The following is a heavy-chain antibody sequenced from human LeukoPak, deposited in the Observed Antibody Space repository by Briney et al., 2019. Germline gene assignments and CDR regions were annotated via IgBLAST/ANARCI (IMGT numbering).Heavy chain of an antibody. CDR1: GFTFRSYW. J-gene: IGHJ4*02. Sequence: GGSLRLSCAASGFTFRSYWMSWVRQAPGKGLEWVANIKQDGSEKYYVDSVKGRFTISRGNAKNSLYLQMNSLRAEDTAVYYCARDSGYYYDSSGYLGDCWGQGTLVTVSS. V-gene: IGHV3-7*01. CDR3: ARDSGYYYDSSGYLGDC. CDR2: IKQDGSEK. D-gene: IGHD3-22*01.